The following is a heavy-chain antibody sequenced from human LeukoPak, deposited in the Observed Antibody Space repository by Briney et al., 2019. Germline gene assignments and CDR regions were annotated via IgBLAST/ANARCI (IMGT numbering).Heavy chain of an antibody. CDR3: AKVVAVAGTRFDY. J-gene: IGHJ4*02. CDR2: ISGSGGST. CDR1: GFTFSSYG. D-gene: IGHD6-19*01. V-gene: IGHV3-23*01. Sequence: PGGSLRLSCAASGFTFSSYGMSWVRQAPGKGLEWVSAISGSGGSTYYADSVKGRFTISRDNSKNTLYLQMNSLRAEDTAVYYCAKVVAVAGTRFDYWGQGTLVTVSS.